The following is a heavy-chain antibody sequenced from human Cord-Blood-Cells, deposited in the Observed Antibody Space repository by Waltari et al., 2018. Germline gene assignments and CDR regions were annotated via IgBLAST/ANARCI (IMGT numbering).Heavy chain of an antibody. CDR1: GGSISSSSYY. J-gene: IGHJ1*01. Sequence: QLQLQESGPGLVKPSETLSLTCTVSGGSISSSSYYWGWIRQPPGKGLEWIGSIYYSGSTYYNPSLKSRVTISGDTSKNQFSLKLSSVTAADTAVYYCARRGTYYYGSGSYYTAEYFQHWGQGTLVTVSS. D-gene: IGHD3-10*01. V-gene: IGHV4-39*07. CDR2: IYYSGST. CDR3: ARRGTYYYGSGSYYTAEYFQH.